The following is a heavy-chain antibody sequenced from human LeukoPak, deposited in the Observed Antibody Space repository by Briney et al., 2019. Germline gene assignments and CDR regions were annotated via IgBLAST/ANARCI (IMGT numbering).Heavy chain of an antibody. D-gene: IGHD3-22*01. CDR2: INWNGDNT. Sequence: PGGSLRLSCVASGFTFDDYAMSWVRQAPGKGLKWVSGINWNGDNTVYADSVKGRFTISRDNAKNSLYLQMNSLGAEDTAFYYCASDRRSDSSGYAFDIWGQGTMVTVSS. CDR1: GFTFDDYA. V-gene: IGHV3-20*04. CDR3: ASDRRSDSSGYAFDI. J-gene: IGHJ3*02.